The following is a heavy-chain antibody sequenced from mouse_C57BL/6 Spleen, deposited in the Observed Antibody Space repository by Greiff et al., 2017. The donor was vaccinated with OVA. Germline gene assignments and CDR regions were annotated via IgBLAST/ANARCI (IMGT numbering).Heavy chain of an antibody. CDR2: IDPETGGT. V-gene: IGHV1-15*01. CDR3: TGGDSSCYGGY. Sequence: QVQLKESGAELVRPGASVTLSCKASGYTFTDYEMHWVKQTPVHGLEWIGAIDPETGGTAYNQKFKGKAILTADKSSSTAYMELRSLTSEDSAVYDCTGGDSSCYGGYWGQGATLTVSS. CDR1: GYTFTDYE. J-gene: IGHJ2*01. D-gene: IGHD3-2*02.